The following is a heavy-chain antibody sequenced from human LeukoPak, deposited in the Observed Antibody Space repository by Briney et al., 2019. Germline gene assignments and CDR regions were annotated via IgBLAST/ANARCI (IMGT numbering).Heavy chain of an antibody. Sequence: GASVKVSCKASGGTFSSYAISWVRQAPGQGLEWMGGIIPISGTANYAQKFQGRVTITTDESTSTAYMELSSLRSEDTAVYYCARGRDDGAAFDIWGQGTMVTVSS. CDR1: GGTFSSYA. J-gene: IGHJ3*02. CDR3: ARGRDDGAAFDI. V-gene: IGHV1-69*05. D-gene: IGHD1-1*01. CDR2: IIPISGTA.